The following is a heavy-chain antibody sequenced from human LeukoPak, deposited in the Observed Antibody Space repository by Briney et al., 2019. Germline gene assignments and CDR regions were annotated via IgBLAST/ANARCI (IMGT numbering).Heavy chain of an antibody. CDR3: ARGGCSSTSCYRNWYDP. J-gene: IGHJ5*02. CDR2: ISAYSGNT. V-gene: IGHV1-18*01. CDR1: GYTFTSYG. Sequence: ASVKVSCKASGYTFTSYGISWVRQAPGQGLEWMGWISAYSGNTNYAQKLQGRVTMTTDTSTSTVYMELRSLRSDDTAVYYCARGGCSSTSCYRNWYDPWGQGTLVTVSS. D-gene: IGHD2-2*01.